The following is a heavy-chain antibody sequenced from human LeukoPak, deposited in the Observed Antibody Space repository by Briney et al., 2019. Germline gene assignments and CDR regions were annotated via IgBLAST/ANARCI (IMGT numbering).Heavy chain of an antibody. V-gene: IGHV3-23*01. D-gene: IGHD2-15*01. CDR2: ISDSGGAT. Sequence: TGGSLRLSCAASGFTFSSYGMSWVRQAPGKGLEWVSAISDSGGATYYADSVKGRFTISRDNSKNTLYLQVNSLRSDDTAVYYCAKVAVGWVAFEYWGQGTLVTVSS. J-gene: IGHJ4*02. CDR1: GFTFSSYG. CDR3: AKVAVGWVAFEY.